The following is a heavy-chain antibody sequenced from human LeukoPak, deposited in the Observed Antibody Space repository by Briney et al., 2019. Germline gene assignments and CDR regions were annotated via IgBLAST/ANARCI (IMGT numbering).Heavy chain of an antibody. J-gene: IGHJ6*03. CDR3: AKESLWFGEFHYYYYYYMDV. Sequence: GGSLRLSCAASGFTFSSYGMSWVRQAPGKGLEWVSAISGSGGSTYYAVSVKGRFTISRDNSKNTLYLQMNSLRAEDTAVYYCAKESLWFGEFHYYYYYYMDVWGKGTTVTVSS. CDR2: ISGSGGST. V-gene: IGHV3-23*01. CDR1: GFTFSSYG. D-gene: IGHD3-10*01.